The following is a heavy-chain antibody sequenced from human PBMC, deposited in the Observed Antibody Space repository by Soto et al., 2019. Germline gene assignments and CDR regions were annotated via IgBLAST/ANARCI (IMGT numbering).Heavy chain of an antibody. D-gene: IGHD3-3*01. CDR2: INAGNGNT. J-gene: IGHJ6*02. V-gene: IGHV1-3*01. CDR1: GYTFTSYA. Sequence: ASVKVSCKASGYTFTSYAMHWVRQAPGQRLEWMGWINAGNGNTKYSQKFQGRDTITKDTSASTAYMELSSLRSEDTAVYYSANGDFWSGYYLNYYYYGMDVWGQGTTVTVSS. CDR3: ANGDFWSGYYLNYYYYGMDV.